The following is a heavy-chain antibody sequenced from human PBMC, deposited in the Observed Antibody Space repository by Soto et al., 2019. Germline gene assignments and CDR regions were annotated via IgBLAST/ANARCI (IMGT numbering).Heavy chain of an antibody. V-gene: IGHV4-30-4*01. J-gene: IGHJ5*01. Sequence: SETLSLTCSVSGDSISTVVYFWAWIRQPPGQALEYIGYIYKSATTYYNPSFESRVAISLDTSKSQFSLNVTSVTAADTAVYFCARGRYCLTGRCFPNWFDSWGQGTLVTVS. CDR2: IYKSATT. CDR3: ARGRYCLTGRCFPNWFDS. D-gene: IGHD2-15*01. CDR1: GDSISTVVYF.